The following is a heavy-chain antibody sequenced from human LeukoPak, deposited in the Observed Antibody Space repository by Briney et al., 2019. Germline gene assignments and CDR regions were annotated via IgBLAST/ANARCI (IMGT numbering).Heavy chain of an antibody. CDR1: GFTVSSNY. CDR2: IYSGGST. J-gene: IGHJ6*02. V-gene: IGHV3-66*01. Sequence: GGSLRLSCAASGFTVSSNYMSWVRQAPGKGLEWFSVIYSGGSTYYADSVKGRFTISRDNSKNTLYLQMNSLRAEDTAVYYCARDLRLSRPLYYYYGMDVWGQGTTVTVSS. CDR3: ARDLRLSRPLYYYYGMDV. D-gene: IGHD3-16*02.